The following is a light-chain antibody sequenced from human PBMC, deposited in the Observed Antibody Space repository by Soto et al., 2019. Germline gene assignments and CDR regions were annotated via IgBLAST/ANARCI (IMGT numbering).Light chain of an antibody. CDR3: QQSYSTPYT. CDR2: AAS. CDR1: QSISSY. V-gene: IGKV1-39*01. Sequence: DIQMTQSPSSLSASVGARVTITCRASQSISSYLNWYQQKPGKAPKLLIYAASSLQSGVPSRFSGSGSGTDFTLTISCLQPEEFAVYYCQQSYSTPYTFGQGAKLEIK. J-gene: IGKJ2*01.